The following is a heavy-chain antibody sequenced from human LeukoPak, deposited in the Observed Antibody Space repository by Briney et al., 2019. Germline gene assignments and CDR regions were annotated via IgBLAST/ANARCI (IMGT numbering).Heavy chain of an antibody. V-gene: IGHV3-21*01. CDR2: ISSSSSYI. Sequence: GGSLRLSCAASGFTFSSYSMNWVRQAPGKGLEWVSSISSSSSYIYYADSVKGRSTIFRDNAKNTLYLQMNSLRAEDTAVYYCVRDLGGRSGHWGQGTLVTVSS. J-gene: IGHJ4*02. CDR1: GFTFSSYS. CDR3: VRDLGGRSGH. D-gene: IGHD1-26*01.